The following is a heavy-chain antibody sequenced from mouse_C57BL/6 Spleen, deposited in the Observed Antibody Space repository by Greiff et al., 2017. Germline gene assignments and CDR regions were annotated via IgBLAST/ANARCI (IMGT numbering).Heavy chain of an antibody. Sequence: VQLQQPGAELVRPGTSVKLSCKASGYTFTSYWMHWVKQRPGQGLEWIGVIDPSDSYTNYNQKFKGKATLTVDTSSSTAYMQLSSLTSEDSAVYYCARREGPRRYAMDYWGQGTSVTVSS. CDR2: IDPSDSYT. V-gene: IGHV1-59*01. CDR3: ARREGPRRYAMDY. CDR1: GYTFTSYW. D-gene: IGHD3-3*01. J-gene: IGHJ4*01.